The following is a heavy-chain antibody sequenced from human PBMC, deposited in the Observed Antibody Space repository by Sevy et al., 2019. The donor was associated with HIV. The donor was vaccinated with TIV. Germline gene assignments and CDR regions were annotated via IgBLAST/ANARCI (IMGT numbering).Heavy chain of an antibody. V-gene: IGHV1-69*13. CDR1: GGPFNTYA. D-gene: IGHD2-2*01. Sequence: ASVKVSCKASGGPFNTYAITWIRQAPGQGLEWMGGIIPLFGTTNYAQKFQGRVTITADESRTTAYMELSSLRAEDTAVYYCASGGRAYCSSTSCYDQDYYYGMDVWGQGTTVTVSS. J-gene: IGHJ6*02. CDR3: ASGGRAYCSSTSCYDQDYYYGMDV. CDR2: IIPLFGTT.